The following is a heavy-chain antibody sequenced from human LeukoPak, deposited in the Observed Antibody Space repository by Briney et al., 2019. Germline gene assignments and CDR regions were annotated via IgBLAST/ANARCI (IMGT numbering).Heavy chain of an antibody. CDR2: MSRSGGRT. D-gene: IGHD2-15*01. CDR3: ASHVSYCSGGSCYSSGYYFDY. Sequence: GGSLRLSCAASGFTFSSYSMSWVRQAPGKGREWVSAMSRSGGRTYHTDSGEDRLTIPRDNSKNTLYLQMNSLRAEDTAVYYCASHVSYCSGGSCYSSGYYFDYWGQGTLVTVSS. V-gene: IGHV3-23*01. J-gene: IGHJ4*02. CDR1: GFTFSSYS.